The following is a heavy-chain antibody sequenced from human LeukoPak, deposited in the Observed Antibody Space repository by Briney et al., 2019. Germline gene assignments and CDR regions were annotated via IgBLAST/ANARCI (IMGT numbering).Heavy chain of an antibody. CDR3: ARGIADPYSFDS. D-gene: IGHD6-13*01. CDR1: GGSINFYY. V-gene: IGHV4-4*07. CDR2: IYSTGST. Sequence: PSETLSLTCTVSGGSINFYYWNWIRQPAGKGLEWIGRIYSTGSTNYSPSLKSRVTMSVDKSKNQFSPNLSSVTAADTAVYYCARGIADPYSFDSWGQGILVTVSS. J-gene: IGHJ4*02.